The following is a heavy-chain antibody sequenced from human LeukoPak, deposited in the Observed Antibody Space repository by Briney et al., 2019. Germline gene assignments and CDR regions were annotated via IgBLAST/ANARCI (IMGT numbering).Heavy chain of an antibody. D-gene: IGHD3-10*01. Sequence: SETLSLTCTVSGGSISSGGYYWSWIRQHRGKGLEWIVYIYYSGSTYYNPSLKSRVTISVDTSKNQFSLKLSSVTAADTAVYYCARGLATMVRGPRNNWFDPWGQGTLVTVSS. CDR1: GGSISSGGYY. J-gene: IGHJ5*02. V-gene: IGHV4-31*03. CDR3: ARGLATMVRGPRNNWFDP. CDR2: IYYSGST.